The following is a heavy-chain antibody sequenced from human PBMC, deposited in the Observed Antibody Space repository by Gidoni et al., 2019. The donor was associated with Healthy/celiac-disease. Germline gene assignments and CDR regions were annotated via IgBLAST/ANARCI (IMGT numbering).Heavy chain of an antibody. V-gene: IGHV3-73*02. D-gene: IGHD4-17*01. Sequence: VQLVESGGGLVQPGGSLQLSCAASGFTVSGSAMHWGRQASGKGLEWVGRIRSKANSYATAYAASVKGRFTISRDDSKNTAYLQMNSLKTEDTAVYYCTILRDYGGNSGYYYYGMDVWGQGTTVTVSS. CDR3: TILRDYGGNSGYYYYGMDV. CDR2: IRSKANSYAT. CDR1: GFTVSGSA. J-gene: IGHJ6*02.